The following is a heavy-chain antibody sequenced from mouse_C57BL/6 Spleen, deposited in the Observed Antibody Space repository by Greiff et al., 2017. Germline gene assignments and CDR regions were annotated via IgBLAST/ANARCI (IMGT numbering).Heavy chain of an antibody. CDR2: IYPGDGDT. J-gene: IGHJ2*01. CDR1: GYAFSSSW. D-gene: IGHD4-1*01. V-gene: IGHV1-82*01. Sequence: VQLQESGPELVKPGASVKISCKASGYAFSSSWMNWVKQRPGKGLEWIGRIYPGDGDTNYNGKFKGKATLTADKSSSTAYMQLSSLTSEDSAVYFCARQTGTRGYFDYWGQGTTLTVSS. CDR3: ARQTGTRGYFDY.